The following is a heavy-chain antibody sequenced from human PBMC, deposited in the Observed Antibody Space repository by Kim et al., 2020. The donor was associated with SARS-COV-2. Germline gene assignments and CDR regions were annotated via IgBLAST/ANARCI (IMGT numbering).Heavy chain of an antibody. CDR1: GGSISSYY. CDR2: IYYSGST. CDR3: ARDGLLWFGESISYGMDV. Sequence: SETLSLTCTVSGGSISSYYWSWIRQPPGKGLEWIGYIYYSGSTNYNPSLKSRVTISVDTSKNQFSLKLSSVTAADTAVYYCARDGLLWFGESISYGMDVWGQGTTVTVSS. J-gene: IGHJ6*02. V-gene: IGHV4-59*01. D-gene: IGHD3-10*01.